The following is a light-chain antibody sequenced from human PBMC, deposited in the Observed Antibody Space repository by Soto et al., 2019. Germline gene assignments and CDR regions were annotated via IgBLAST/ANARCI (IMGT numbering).Light chain of an antibody. CDR3: QQSYNNPRT. J-gene: IGKJ1*01. CDR2: DAS. CDR1: ESIRSW. V-gene: IGKV1-5*01. Sequence: DIKMTQSPSTLSASNGDRVTITCRASESIRSWLNWYQQKPGKAPNFLIYDASTLQSGVPSRFSGGGSGTEFTLTISSLQPDDFATYYCQQSYNNPRTFGQGSKVDVK.